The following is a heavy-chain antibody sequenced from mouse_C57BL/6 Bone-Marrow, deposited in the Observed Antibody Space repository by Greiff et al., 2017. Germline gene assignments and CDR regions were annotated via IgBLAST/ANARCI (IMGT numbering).Heavy chain of an antibody. CDR2: IYPRSGNT. D-gene: IGHD2-2*01. CDR3: ARFYDGYDGWFAY. J-gene: IGHJ3*01. CDR1: GYTFTSYG. Sequence: VQLQQSGAELARPGASVKLSCKASGYTFTSYGISWVKQRTGQGLEWIGEIYPRSGNTYYNEKFKGKATLTADKSSSTAYMELRSLTSEDSAVYFWARFYDGYDGWFAYWGQGTLVTVSA. V-gene: IGHV1-81*01.